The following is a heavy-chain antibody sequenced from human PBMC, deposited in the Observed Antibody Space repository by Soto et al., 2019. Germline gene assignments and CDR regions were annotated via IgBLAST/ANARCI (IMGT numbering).Heavy chain of an antibody. J-gene: IGHJ5*02. V-gene: IGHV1-69*12. CDR2: IIPIFGTA. CDR3: ARGGDIVVVVAATDHNWFDP. D-gene: IGHD2-15*01. CDR1: GGTFSSYA. Sequence: QVQLVQSGAEVKKPGSSVKVSCKASGGTFSSYAISWVRQAPGQGLEWMGGIIPIFGTANYAQKFQGRVTITADESTSTAYMELSSLRSEDTAVYYCARGGDIVVVVAATDHNWFDPWVQGTLVTVSS.